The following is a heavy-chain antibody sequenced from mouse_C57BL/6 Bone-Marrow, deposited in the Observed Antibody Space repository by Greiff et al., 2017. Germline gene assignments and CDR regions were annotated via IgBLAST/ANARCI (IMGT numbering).Heavy chain of an antibody. CDR1: GFTFSSYA. V-gene: IGHV5-4*03. CDR3: ARYSHFDY. J-gene: IGHJ2*01. CDR2: ISDGGSYT. Sequence: EVMLVESGGGLVKPGGSLKLSCAASGFTFSSYAMSWVRQTPEKRLEWVATISDGGSYTYSPDNVKGRFTISRDNAKNNLYLQMSHLKSEDTAMYYCARYSHFDYWGQGTTLTVSS. D-gene: IGHD2-12*01.